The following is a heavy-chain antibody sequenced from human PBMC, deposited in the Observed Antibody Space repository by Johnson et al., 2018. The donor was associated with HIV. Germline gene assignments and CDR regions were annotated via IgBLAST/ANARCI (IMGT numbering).Heavy chain of an antibody. Sequence: VQLVESGGGLVKPGGSLRLSCAASGFTFSDYYMSWIRQAPGKGLEWVSYISSSGSTIYYADSVKGRFTISRDNAKNSLYLQMNNVKIEDTAVYYCTTVMSSTMTIVGIIWGQGTMVTVSS. CDR2: ISSSGSTI. V-gene: IGHV3-11*01. D-gene: IGHD3-22*01. CDR1: GFTFSDYY. J-gene: IGHJ3*02. CDR3: TTVMSSTMTIVGII.